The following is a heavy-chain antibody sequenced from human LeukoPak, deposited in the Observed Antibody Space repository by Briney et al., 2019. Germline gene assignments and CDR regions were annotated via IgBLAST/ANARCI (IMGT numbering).Heavy chain of an antibody. D-gene: IGHD3-22*01. CDR1: GFTFSSYG. Sequence: GGSLRLSCAASGFTFSSYGMHWVRQAPGKGLEWVAVISYDGSNKYYADSVKGRFTVSRDNSKNTLYLQMNSLRAEDTAVYYCANGSGYYLRYWGQGTLVTVSS. V-gene: IGHV3-30*18. CDR3: ANGSGYYLRY. CDR2: ISYDGSNK. J-gene: IGHJ4*02.